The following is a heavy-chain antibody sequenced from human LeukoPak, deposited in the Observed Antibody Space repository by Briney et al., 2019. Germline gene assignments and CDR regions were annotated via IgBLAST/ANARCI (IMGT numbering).Heavy chain of an antibody. J-gene: IGHJ4*02. V-gene: IGHV4-59*01. CDR1: GGSISSYY. D-gene: IGHD1-26*01. CDR3: ARDGYSGSSLFDY. CDR2: IHYSGST. Sequence: SETLSLTCTASGGSISSYYWSWIRQPPGKGLEWIGYIHYSGSTNYNPSLKSRVTISVDTSKNQFSLRLSSVTAADTAVYYCARDGYSGSSLFDYWGQGTLVTVSS.